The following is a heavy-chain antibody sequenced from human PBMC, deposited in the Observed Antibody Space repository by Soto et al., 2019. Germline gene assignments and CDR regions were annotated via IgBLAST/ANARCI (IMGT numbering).Heavy chain of an antibody. V-gene: IGHV3-11*06. D-gene: IGHD6-13*01. J-gene: IGHJ6*02. Sequence: WVSLRLSCAASGFTFSDYYMSWIRQAPGKGLEWVSYISSSSSYTNYADSVKGRFTISRDNAKNSLYLQMKSLRAEDTAVYYCARDSESSSWYSYYGMDGWGQGTTVTVSS. CDR3: ARDSESSSWYSYYGMDG. CDR2: ISSSSSYT. CDR1: GFTFSDYY.